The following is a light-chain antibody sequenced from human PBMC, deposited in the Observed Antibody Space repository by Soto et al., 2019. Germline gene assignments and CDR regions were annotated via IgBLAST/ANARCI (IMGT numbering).Light chain of an antibody. CDR3: QQYGTAPLT. CDR1: QSIAANY. V-gene: IGKV3-20*01. J-gene: IGKJ4*01. Sequence: EIVLTQSPGSLSLSPGERTTLSCRASQSIAANYLAWYQQKTGQAPRLLIYVTSSRATGIPDRFSGIGSVTDFTLIIRRLEPEDFAVYYCQQYGTAPLTFGGGTKVDIK. CDR2: VTS.